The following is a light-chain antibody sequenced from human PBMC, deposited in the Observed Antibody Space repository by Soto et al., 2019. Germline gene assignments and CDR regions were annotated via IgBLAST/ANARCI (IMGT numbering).Light chain of an antibody. J-gene: IGKJ1*01. CDR1: QDISTY. V-gene: IGKV1-9*01. Sequence: DIQLTQSPSFPSASIGDRVTITCRASQDISTYLAWYQQKPGKAPKLLIYAASTLQSGVPSRFSGSGSGTEFALTIRSLQPEDFATYYCQQLRSYPQTFGQGTKVEIK. CDR2: AAS. CDR3: QQLRSYPQT.